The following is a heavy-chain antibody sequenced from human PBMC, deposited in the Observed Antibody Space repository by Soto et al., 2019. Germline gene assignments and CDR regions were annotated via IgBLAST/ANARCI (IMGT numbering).Heavy chain of an antibody. D-gene: IGHD3-16*01. CDR2: IWYGGSNK. CDR3: ARHPTLGYYYGMDV. CDR1: GFTFSSYG. J-gene: IGHJ6*02. V-gene: IGHV3-33*01. Sequence: GGSLRLSCAASGFTFSSYGMHWVRQAPGKGLEWVAVIWYGGSNKYYADSVKGRFTISRDNSKNTLYLQMNSLRAEDTAVYYCARHPTLGYYYGMDVWGQGTTVTVSS.